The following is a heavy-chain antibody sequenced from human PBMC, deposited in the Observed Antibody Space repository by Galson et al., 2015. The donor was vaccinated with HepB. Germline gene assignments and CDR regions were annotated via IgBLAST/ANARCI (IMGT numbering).Heavy chain of an antibody. V-gene: IGHV4-34*01. D-gene: IGHD5-24*01. CDR1: GGSFSGHY. J-gene: IGHJ4*02. Sequence: ETLSLTCAVYGGSFSGHYWSWIRQPPGKGLEWIGEINRSGGTNYNPSLKSRVTISVDMSKNQFSLKVSSVTAADTAIYYCARGTVATTGGLDYWGQGTLVTVSS. CDR3: ARGTVATTGGLDY. CDR2: INRSGGT.